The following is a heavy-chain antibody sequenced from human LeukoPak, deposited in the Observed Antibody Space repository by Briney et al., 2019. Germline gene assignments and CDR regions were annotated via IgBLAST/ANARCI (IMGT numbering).Heavy chain of an antibody. Sequence: SETLSLTCTVSGGSVSSGSYYWSWIRQPPGKGLECIGYIYYSGSTNYNPSLKSRVTISVDTSKNQFSLKLSSVTAADTAVYYCARDNALTGAYYYYYYGMDVWGKATTVTVSS. D-gene: IGHD3-9*01. V-gene: IGHV4-61*01. J-gene: IGHJ6*04. CDR1: GGSVSSGSYY. CDR2: IYYSGST. CDR3: ARDNALTGAYYYYYYGMDV.